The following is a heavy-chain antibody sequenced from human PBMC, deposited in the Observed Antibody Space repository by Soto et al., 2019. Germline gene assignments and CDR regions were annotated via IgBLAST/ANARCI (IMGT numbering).Heavy chain of an antibody. V-gene: IGHV4-31*03. CDR3: ARTLGATGSGAFDI. CDR2: IYYSGST. Sequence: PSETLSLTCTVSGGSISSGGYYWSWIRQHPGKGLEWIGYIYYSGSTYYNPSLKSRVTISVDTSKNQFSLKLSSVTAADTAVYYCARTLGATGSGAFDIWGQGTMVTVSS. J-gene: IGHJ3*02. D-gene: IGHD1-26*01. CDR1: GGSISSGGYY.